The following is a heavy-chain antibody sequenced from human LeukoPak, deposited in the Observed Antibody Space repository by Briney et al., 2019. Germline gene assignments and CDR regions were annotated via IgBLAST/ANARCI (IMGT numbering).Heavy chain of an antibody. V-gene: IGHV1-2*02. Sequence: VASVNLSCKGSGYTFADYHIHWVRQAPGQGLEWMGWINPKTGVTHYAQKFQDRVTMTRDLSIKTTFMDLRSLTSDDSAVFYCATALSRGGPDDAFDIWGHGTMVIVSS. CDR3: ATALSRGGPDDAFDI. D-gene: IGHD3-16*01. J-gene: IGHJ3*02. CDR1: GYTFADYH. CDR2: INPKTGVT.